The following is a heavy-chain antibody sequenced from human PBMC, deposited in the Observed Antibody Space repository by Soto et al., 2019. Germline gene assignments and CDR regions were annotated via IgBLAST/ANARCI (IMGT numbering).Heavy chain of an antibody. CDR2: IYWDDDK. D-gene: IGHD5-12*01. CDR1: GFSVSTRGVG. V-gene: IGHV2-5*02. CDR3: AHKGDGYRGFKY. Sequence: QITLKESGPTLVKPTQTLTLTCTFSGFSVSTRGVGVGWIRQPPGKALEWLALIYWDDDKRCRPSLKSRLSLTKDTSKNQVVLTMTNMDPVDTGTYYCAHKGDGYRGFKYWGLGTLVTVSS. J-gene: IGHJ4*02.